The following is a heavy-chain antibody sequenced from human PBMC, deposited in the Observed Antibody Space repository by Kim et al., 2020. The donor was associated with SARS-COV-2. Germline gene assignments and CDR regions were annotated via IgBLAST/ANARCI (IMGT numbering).Heavy chain of an antibody. CDR2: ISYDVSKI. CDR1: GFTFSSYG. CDR3: AKTAVTNIYYYYYGMDV. D-gene: IGHD6-19*01. J-gene: IGHJ6*01. Sequence: GGSLRLFCAASGFTFSSYGMHWVRQAPGKGLEWVAVISYDVSKIYYADSVKGRFTISRDNSKNTLYLQMNSLRAEDTAVYYCAKTAVTNIYYYYYGMDV. V-gene: IGHV3-30*18.